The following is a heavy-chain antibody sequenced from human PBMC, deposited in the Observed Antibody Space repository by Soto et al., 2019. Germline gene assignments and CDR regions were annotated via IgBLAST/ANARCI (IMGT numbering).Heavy chain of an antibody. Sequence: SETLPLTCTGSGGSISSYYWSWIRQPPGKGLEWIGYIYYSGSTNYNPALKSRVTISVDTSKNQFSLKLSSVTAADTAVYYCASRYYDFWSGYEPPENYYMDVWGKGTTVTV. D-gene: IGHD3-3*01. CDR2: IYYSGST. CDR1: GGSISSYY. J-gene: IGHJ6*03. CDR3: ASRYYDFWSGYEPPENYYMDV. V-gene: IGHV4-59*08.